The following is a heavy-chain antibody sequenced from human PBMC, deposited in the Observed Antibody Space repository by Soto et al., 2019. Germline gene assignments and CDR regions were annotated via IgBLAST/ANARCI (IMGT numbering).Heavy chain of an antibody. V-gene: IGHV3-15*01. J-gene: IGHJ3*02. CDR3: TTDPIPGGI. CDR1: ASSFSDAW. Sequence: PGGSLRLSCTVSASSFSDAWMSWVRQAPGKGLEWVGRIKSKTAGGTTDYAAPVKGRFAISRDDSKNTLYLHINSLKTEDTAVYYCTTDPIPGGIWGQGTMVTVSS. CDR2: IKSKTAGGTT. D-gene: IGHD2-15*01.